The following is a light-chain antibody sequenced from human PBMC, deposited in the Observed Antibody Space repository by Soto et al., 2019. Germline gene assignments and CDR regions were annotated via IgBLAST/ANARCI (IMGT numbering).Light chain of an antibody. CDR3: ATWDDSVYV. Sequence: QSVLTQPPSASGTPGQRVTISCSGSTSNIGTNTVNWFQHLPGSAPKLVIYTNDQRPSGVPDRFSGSRSGTSASLAISGLQSEDEADYYCATWDDSVYVFGPGTKV. V-gene: IGLV1-44*01. CDR1: TSNIGTNT. J-gene: IGLJ1*01. CDR2: TND.